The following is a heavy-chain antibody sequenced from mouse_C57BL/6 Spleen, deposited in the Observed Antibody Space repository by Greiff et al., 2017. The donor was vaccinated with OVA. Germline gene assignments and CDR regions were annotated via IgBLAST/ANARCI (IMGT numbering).Heavy chain of an antibody. CDR3: AREGLEGYDYDVGFAY. J-gene: IGHJ3*01. D-gene: IGHD2-4*01. V-gene: IGHV1-76*01. CDR1: GYTFTDYY. CDR2: IYPGSGNT. Sequence: QVQLQQSGAELVRPGASVKLSCKASGYTFTDYYINWVKQRPGQGLEWIARIYPGSGNTYYNAKFKGKATLTAEKSSTTAYMQLSSLTSEDSAVYFCAREGLEGYDYDVGFAYWGQGTLVTVSA.